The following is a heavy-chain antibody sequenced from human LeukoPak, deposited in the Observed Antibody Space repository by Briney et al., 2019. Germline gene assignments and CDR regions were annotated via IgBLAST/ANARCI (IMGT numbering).Heavy chain of an antibody. CDR2: INPSGGST. J-gene: IGHJ4*02. CDR1: GLTFSTYG. V-gene: IGHV3-23*01. CDR3: CLDYYGDLVDY. Sequence: GGSLRLSCAASGLTFSTYGMTWVRQAPGKGLEWVSVINPSGGSTYYADSVKGRFTISRDNAKNSLYLQMNSLRAEDTAVYYCCLDYYGDLVDYWGQGTLVTVSS. D-gene: IGHD4-17*01.